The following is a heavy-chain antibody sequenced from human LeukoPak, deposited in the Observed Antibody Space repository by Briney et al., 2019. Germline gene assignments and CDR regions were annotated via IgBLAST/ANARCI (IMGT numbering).Heavy chain of an antibody. CDR1: GFTFSSYE. Sequence: GGSLRLSCAASGFTFSSYEMHWVRQAPGKGLEWVSYISSSGSDIYYADSVKGRLTISRDNAKNSLYLHMNSLRAEDTAVYYCARDYGGSSPFDYWGQGTLVTVSS. CDR2: ISSSGSDI. V-gene: IGHV3-48*03. J-gene: IGHJ4*02. D-gene: IGHD4-23*01. CDR3: ARDYGGSSPFDY.